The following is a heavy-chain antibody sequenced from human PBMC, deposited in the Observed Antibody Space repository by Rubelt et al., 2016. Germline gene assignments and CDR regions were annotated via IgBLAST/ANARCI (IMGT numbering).Heavy chain of an antibody. V-gene: IGHV4-34*01. CDR3: ASARDAFDI. J-gene: IGHJ3*02. Sequence: QVQLQQWGAGLLKPSETLSLTCAVYGGSFSGYYWSWIRQPPGKGLEWIGEINHSGSTYYNPSLKRRVTISVDTAKNQCSLKLSSGTAADTAVYYCASARDAFDIWGQGTMVTVSS. CDR2: INHSGST. CDR1: GGSFSGYY.